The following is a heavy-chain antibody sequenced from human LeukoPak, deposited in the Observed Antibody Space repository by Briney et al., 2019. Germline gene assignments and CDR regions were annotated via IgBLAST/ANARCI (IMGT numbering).Heavy chain of an antibody. CDR3: ASLEYYGSGSQHNYYYYMDV. CDR2: IYTSGST. D-gene: IGHD3-10*01. Sequence: PSETLSLTCTVSGGSISSGSYYWSWIRQPAGKGLGWIGRIYTSGSTNYNPSLKSRVTISVDTSKNQFSLKLSSVTAADTAVYYCASLEYYGSGSQHNYYYYMDVWGKGTTVTISS. J-gene: IGHJ6*03. CDR1: GGSISSGSYY. V-gene: IGHV4-61*02.